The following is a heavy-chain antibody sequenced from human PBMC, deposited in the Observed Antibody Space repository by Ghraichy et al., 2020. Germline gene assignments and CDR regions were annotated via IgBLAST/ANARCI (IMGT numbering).Heavy chain of an antibody. Sequence: SQTRSLTCTVSGDSISSSSYYWGWIRQPPGKGLEWIGSIYYSGRTYYNPSLKSRVTISVDTSKNQFSLKLSSVTAADTAVYYCARRLTWERIDYWGQGTLVTVSS. CDR1: GDSISSSSYY. CDR3: ARRLTWERIDY. D-gene: IGHD1-26*01. J-gene: IGHJ4*02. CDR2: IYYSGRT. V-gene: IGHV4-39*01.